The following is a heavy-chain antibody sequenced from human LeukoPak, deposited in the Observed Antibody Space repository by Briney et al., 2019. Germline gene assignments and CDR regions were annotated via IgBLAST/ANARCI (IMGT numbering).Heavy chain of an antibody. Sequence: GGSLRLSCAASGFTFSSYAMSWVRQAPRKGLEWVSAVSDSGGATWYAESVKGRFTISRDNSKNMLYLQMNSLRAEDTAVYYCARVWELSFDYWGQGTLVTVSS. CDR1: GFTFSSYA. CDR3: ARVWELSFDY. CDR2: VSDSGGAT. D-gene: IGHD1-26*01. J-gene: IGHJ4*02. V-gene: IGHV3-23*01.